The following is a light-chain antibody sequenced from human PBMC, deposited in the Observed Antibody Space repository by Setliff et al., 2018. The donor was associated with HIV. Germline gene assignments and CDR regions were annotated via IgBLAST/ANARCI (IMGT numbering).Light chain of an antibody. CDR1: TGAVTSGHD. CDR3: FLSYSGAWRV. CDR2: DTS. J-gene: IGLJ3*02. Sequence: QAVVTQEPSLAVSPGGTVTLTCGSRTGAVTSGHDPYWFQQKPGQAPRTLIYDTSNKNSWTPARFSGSFLGGKAALTLSGGQPDDEAAYYCFLSYSGAWRVVGGGTKVTVL. V-gene: IGLV7-46*01.